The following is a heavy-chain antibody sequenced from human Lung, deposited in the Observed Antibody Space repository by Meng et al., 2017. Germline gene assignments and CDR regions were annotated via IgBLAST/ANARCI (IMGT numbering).Heavy chain of an antibody. D-gene: IGHD2-21*02. Sequence: VRLVGSGGGLLQPGGSLRLSCAASGFNFCSYAMSWVRQAPGKGLEWVSAISGSGGSTYYADSVKGRFTISRDNSKNTLYLQMNSLRAEDTAVYYCAKLLVTAILGLDYWGQGTLVTVSS. CDR2: ISGSGGST. J-gene: IGHJ4*02. CDR3: AKLLVTAILGLDY. CDR1: GFNFCSYA. V-gene: IGHV3-23*04.